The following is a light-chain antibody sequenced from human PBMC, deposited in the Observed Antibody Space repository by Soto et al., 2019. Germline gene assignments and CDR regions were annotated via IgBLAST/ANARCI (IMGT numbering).Light chain of an antibody. V-gene: IGLV2-8*01. CDR1: RSDVGGSNY. CDR2: EVG. CDR3: SSYAGSDIYVV. Sequence: QSALTQPPSASGSPGQSVTISCTGTRSDVGGSNYVSWYQQYPGKAPKLMLYEVGARPSGVPDRFSGSKSGNTASLTVSGLQAEDEADYYCSSYAGSDIYVVFGGGTKLTVL. J-gene: IGLJ2*01.